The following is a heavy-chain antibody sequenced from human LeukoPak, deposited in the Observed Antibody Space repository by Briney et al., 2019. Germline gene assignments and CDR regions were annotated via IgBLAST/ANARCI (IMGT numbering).Heavy chain of an antibody. V-gene: IGHV4-38-2*02. CDR2: IYHSGST. CDR1: GYSISSGYY. J-gene: IGHJ5*02. D-gene: IGHD3-10*01. CDR3: ARGRGSGSLNWFDP. Sequence: SETLSLTCTVSGYSISSGYYWGWIRQPPGKGLEWIGSIYHSGSTYYNPSLKSRVTISVDTSKNQFSLKLSSVTAADTAVYYCARGRGSGSLNWFDPWGQGTLVTVSS.